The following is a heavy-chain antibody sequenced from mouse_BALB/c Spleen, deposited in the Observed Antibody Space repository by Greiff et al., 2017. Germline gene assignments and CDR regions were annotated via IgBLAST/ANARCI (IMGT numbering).Heavy chain of an antibody. V-gene: IGHV5-17*02. D-gene: IGHD2-4*01. CDR2: ISSGSSTI. CDR3: ARGDDYDWYFDV. J-gene: IGHJ1*01. Sequence: EVKLMESGRGLVQPGGSRKLSCAASGFTFSSFGMHWVRQAPEKGLEWVAYISSGSSTIYYADTVKGRFTISRDNPKNTLFLQMTSLRSEDTAMYYCARGDDYDWYFDVWGAGTTVTVSS. CDR1: GFTFSSFG.